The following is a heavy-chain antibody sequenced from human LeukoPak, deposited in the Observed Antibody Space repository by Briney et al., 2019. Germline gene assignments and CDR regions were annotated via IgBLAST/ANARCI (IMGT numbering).Heavy chain of an antibody. CDR2: INTNTGNP. Sequence: HWASVKVPCKASGYTFTNYSMNWVRQAPGQGLEWMGWINTNTGNPTYAQGFTGRFVFSLDTSVSTAYLHISSLKAEDTAVYYCARGTAEPDYWGQGTLVTVSS. V-gene: IGHV7-4-1*02. J-gene: IGHJ4*02. CDR1: GYTFTNYS. D-gene: IGHD5-18*01. CDR3: ARGTAEPDY.